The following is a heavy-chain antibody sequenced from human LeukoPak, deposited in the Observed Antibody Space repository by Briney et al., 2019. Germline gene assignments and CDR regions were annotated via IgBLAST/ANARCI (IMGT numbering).Heavy chain of an antibody. CDR3: ARPPYSGSYQSPYYFDY. Sequence: GESLKISCKGSGYIFDNYWIGWVRQMPGKGLEWVAIIFPRDSDIRYSPSFQGQVTVSVDKSNNTAYLQWGSLKASDTAMYYCARPPYSGSYQSPYYFDYWGQGTLVTVSS. J-gene: IGHJ4*02. CDR2: IFPRDSDI. CDR1: GYIFDNYW. V-gene: IGHV5-51*01. D-gene: IGHD1-26*01.